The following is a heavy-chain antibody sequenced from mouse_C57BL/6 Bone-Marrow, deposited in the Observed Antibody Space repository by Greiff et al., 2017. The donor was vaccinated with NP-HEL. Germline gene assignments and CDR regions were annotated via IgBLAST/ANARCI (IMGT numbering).Heavy chain of an antibody. J-gene: IGHJ1*03. CDR1: GFNIKDDY. D-gene: IGHD1-1*01. CDR2: IDPENGDT. V-gene: IGHV14-4*01. Sequence: EVKLMESGAELVRPGASVKLSCTASGFNIKDDYMHWVKQRPEQGLEWIGWIDPENGDTEYASKFQGKATITADTSSNTAYLQLSSLTSEDTAVYYCTTQEYYGSSHWYFDVWGTGTTVTVSS. CDR3: TTQEYYGSSHWYFDV.